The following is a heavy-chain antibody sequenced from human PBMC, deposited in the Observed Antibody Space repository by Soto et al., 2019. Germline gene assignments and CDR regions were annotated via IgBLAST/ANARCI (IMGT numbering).Heavy chain of an antibody. CDR2: ISYDGSNK. Sequence: PGGSLRLSCAASGFTFSSYGMHWVRQAPGKGLEWVAVISYDGSNKYYADSVKGRFTISRDNSKNTLYLQMNSLRAEDTAVYYCAKDLSSGFPGYFDYWGQGTLVTVSS. V-gene: IGHV3-30*18. J-gene: IGHJ4*02. D-gene: IGHD3-22*01. CDR3: AKDLSSGFPGYFDY. CDR1: GFTFSSYG.